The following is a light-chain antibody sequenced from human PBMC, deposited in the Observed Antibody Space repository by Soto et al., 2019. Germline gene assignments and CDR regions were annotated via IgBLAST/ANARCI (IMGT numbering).Light chain of an antibody. CDR1: QSISSRY. Sequence: EIGLTQSPGTLSLSPGARATLSCRASQSISSRYLAWYQQKPGQAPRLLIYSASSRATGIPDRFSGSGSGTDFTLTISRLEPEDFAVYYCQQYASSLVYTFGQGTRLDIK. J-gene: IGKJ2*01. V-gene: IGKV3-20*01. CDR2: SAS. CDR3: QQYASSLVYT.